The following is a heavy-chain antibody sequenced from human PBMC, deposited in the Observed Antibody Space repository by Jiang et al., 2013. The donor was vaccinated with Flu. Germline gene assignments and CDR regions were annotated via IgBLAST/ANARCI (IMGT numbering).Heavy chain of an antibody. Sequence: QTLSLTCAISGDSVSSNSAAWNWIRQSPSRGLEWLGRTYYRSKWYNDYAVSVKSRITINPDTSKNQFSLQLNSVTPEDTAVYYCARDLVVAGLNWFDPWGQGTLVTVSS. D-gene: IGHD6-19*01. CDR2: TYYRSKWYN. CDR3: ARDLVVAGLNWFDP. J-gene: IGHJ5*02. CDR1: GDSVSSNSAA. V-gene: IGHV6-1*01.